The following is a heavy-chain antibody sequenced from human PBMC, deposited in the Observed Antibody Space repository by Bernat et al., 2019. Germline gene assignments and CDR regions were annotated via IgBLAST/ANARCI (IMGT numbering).Heavy chain of an antibody. CDR3: VIAAAGSYYFDY. CDR1: GFTFSSYS. J-gene: IGHJ4*02. Sequence: EVQLVESGGGLVKPGGSLRLSCAASGFTFSSYSMNWVRQAPGKGLEWVSSISSSSSYIYYADSVKGRFTISRDNAKNSLYLQMNSLRAEDTAVYYCVIAAAGSYYFDYWGQGTLVTVSS. CDR2: ISSSSSYI. V-gene: IGHV3-21*01. D-gene: IGHD6-13*01.